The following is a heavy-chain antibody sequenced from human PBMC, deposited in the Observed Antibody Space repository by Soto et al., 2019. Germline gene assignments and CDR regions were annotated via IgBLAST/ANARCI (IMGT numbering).Heavy chain of an antibody. Sequence: SGPTLVNPTQTLTLTCSFSGFSLITIRVGVAWIRQPPGKALEWLSIIYWDDDRRYSPSLKTRLAITKDTSKNQVVLTMTNLDPGDTATYYCAHIMITWGGVSALDAFDMWGQGTMVTVSS. CDR1: GFSLITIRVG. CDR3: AHIMITWGGVSALDAFDM. D-gene: IGHD3-16*01. J-gene: IGHJ3*02. CDR2: IYWDDDR. V-gene: IGHV2-5*02.